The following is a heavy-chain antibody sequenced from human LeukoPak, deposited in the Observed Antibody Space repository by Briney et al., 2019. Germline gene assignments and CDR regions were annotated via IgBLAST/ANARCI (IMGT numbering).Heavy chain of an antibody. D-gene: IGHD3-9*01. CDR1: GGSISSYY. Sequence: SETLSLTCTVSGGSISSYYWSWIRQPPGKGLEWIGYIYYSGGTNYNPSLKSRVTISVDTSKNQFSLKLSSVTAADTAVYYCARELRYSSGFQHWGQGTLVTVSS. J-gene: IGHJ1*01. V-gene: IGHV4-59*01. CDR3: ARELRYSSGFQH. CDR2: IYYSGGT.